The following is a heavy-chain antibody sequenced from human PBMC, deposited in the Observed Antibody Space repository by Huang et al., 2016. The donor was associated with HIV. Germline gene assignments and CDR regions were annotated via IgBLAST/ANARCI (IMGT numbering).Heavy chain of an antibody. J-gene: IGHJ4*02. Sequence: EVLLVQSGAELKEPGESLKISCKASGYGFSSYWIGWVRQKTGKGLEWMGIIDARDAETKYRPSFDGQVTISADKSTRTAYLQWESLKAPDTAIYFCARQVDGFRSHFDFWGQGTLVSVSS. V-gene: IGHV5-51*01. CDR3: ARQVDGFRSHFDF. CDR1: GYGFSSYW. D-gene: IGHD5-18*01. CDR2: IDARDAET.